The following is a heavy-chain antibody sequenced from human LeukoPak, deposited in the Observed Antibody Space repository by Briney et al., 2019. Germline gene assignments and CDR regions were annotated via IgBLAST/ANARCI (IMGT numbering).Heavy chain of an antibody. CDR1: GFTFSSYE. CDR3: ARDTGPTNWFDP. V-gene: IGHV3-48*03. D-gene: IGHD4-17*01. J-gene: IGHJ5*02. CDR2: ISSSGSTI. Sequence: GGSLRLSCAASGFTFSSYEMNWVRQAPGKGLEGVSYISSSGSTIYYADSVKGRFTISRDNAKNSLYLQMNSLRAEDTAVYYCARDTGPTNWFDPWGQGTLVTVSS.